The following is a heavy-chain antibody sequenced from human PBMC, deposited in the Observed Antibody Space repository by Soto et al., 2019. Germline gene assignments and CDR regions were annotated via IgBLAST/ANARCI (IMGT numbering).Heavy chain of an antibody. Sequence: QVQLVQSGAEVKKPGSSVKISCKASGGTFSSNTINWVRQAAGQGLEWMGVIIPIFGTANYAQKFQGRVTITADKSTNTEYMELSSLTSEDTADYYCASKAACGGDCSAFVSWGQGTLVTVSS. CDR3: ASKAACGGDCSAFVS. D-gene: IGHD2-21*02. V-gene: IGHV1-69*06. CDR1: GGTFSSNT. J-gene: IGHJ4*02. CDR2: IIPIFGTA.